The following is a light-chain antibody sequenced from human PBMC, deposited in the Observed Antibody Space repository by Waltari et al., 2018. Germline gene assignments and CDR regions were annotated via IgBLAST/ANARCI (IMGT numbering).Light chain of an antibody. CDR1: QSISSY. Sequence: DIQMTHSPSSLSAFVGDRVTITCRASQSISSYLNWYQQKPGKAPKLLIYAASNLQSGVPSRFSGSGSGTDFTLTISSLQPEDFATYYCHQLNSYRAFGPGAKVEIK. CDR2: AAS. J-gene: IGKJ3*01. V-gene: IGKV1-39*01. CDR3: HQLNSYRA.